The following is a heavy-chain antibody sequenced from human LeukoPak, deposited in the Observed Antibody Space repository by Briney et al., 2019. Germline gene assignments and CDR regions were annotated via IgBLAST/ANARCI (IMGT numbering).Heavy chain of an antibody. CDR3: AREIIVGATTRGYFDY. CDR2: ISAYNGNT. V-gene: IGHV1-18*01. Sequence: ASVKVSCKASGYTFTSYGISWVRQAPGQGLEWMGWISAYNGNTNYAQKLQGRVTMTTDTSTSTAYMELSSLRSEDTAVYYCAREIIVGATTRGYFDYWGQGTLVTVSS. CDR1: GYTFTSYG. J-gene: IGHJ4*02. D-gene: IGHD1-26*01.